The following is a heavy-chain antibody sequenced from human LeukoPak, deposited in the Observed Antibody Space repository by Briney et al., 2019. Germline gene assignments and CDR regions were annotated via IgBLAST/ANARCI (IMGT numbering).Heavy chain of an antibody. Sequence: PGGSLRLSCAASGFTFSSYVMHWVRQAPGKGLEWVAVISYDGSNKYYADSVKGRFTISRDNSKNTLYLQMNSLRAEDTAVYYCATERSITIFGVEDFDYWGQGTLVTVSS. CDR3: ATERSITIFGVEDFDY. D-gene: IGHD3-3*01. CDR1: GFTFSSYV. CDR2: ISYDGSNK. J-gene: IGHJ4*02. V-gene: IGHV3-30-3*01.